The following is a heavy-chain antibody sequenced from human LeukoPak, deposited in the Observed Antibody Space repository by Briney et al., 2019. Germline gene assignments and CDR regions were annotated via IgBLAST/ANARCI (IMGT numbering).Heavy chain of an antibody. Sequence: ASVKVSCKASGYTFTGYYIHWVRQAPGQGLEWMGWINPNSGVANYAQKFQGRVTMDTSINTAYMELSSLRSDDTAVYYCARDRGYGDYYLDYWGQGTLVTVSS. CDR1: GYTFTGYY. D-gene: IGHD4-17*01. V-gene: IGHV1-2*02. J-gene: IGHJ4*02. CDR3: ARDRGYGDYYLDY. CDR2: INPNSGVA.